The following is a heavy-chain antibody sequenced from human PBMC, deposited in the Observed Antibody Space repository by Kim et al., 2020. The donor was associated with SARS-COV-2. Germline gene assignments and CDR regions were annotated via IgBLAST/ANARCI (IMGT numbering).Heavy chain of an antibody. V-gene: IGHV4-4*02. D-gene: IGHD6-25*01. Sequence: SETLSLTCAVSGDSINENNWWSWVRQPPEKGLEWIGEIYHSGSTNYNPSLKSRVIISLDKSKSQFSLKLSSVTAADTAVYYCARDGGLAAAGGRLLDSWGQGTLVTVSS. CDR3: ARDGGLAAAGGRLLDS. CDR2: IYHSGST. J-gene: IGHJ4*02. CDR1: GDSINENNW.